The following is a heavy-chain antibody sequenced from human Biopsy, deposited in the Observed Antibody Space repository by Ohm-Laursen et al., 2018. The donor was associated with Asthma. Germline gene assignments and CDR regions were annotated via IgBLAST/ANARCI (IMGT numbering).Heavy chain of an antibody. D-gene: IGHD3-10*01. CDR3: ARAVDYSHYYGIDV. Sequence: ASVKVSRNASGYTFNSAGITWVRQAPGQGLEWMGWISVYNGNTKVAQKLQDRVTMITDTSTSTAYMELRSLRSDDTAVYFCARAVDYSHYYGIDVWGQGTTVTVS. V-gene: IGHV1-18*01. CDR2: ISVYNGNT. J-gene: IGHJ6*02. CDR1: GYTFNSAG.